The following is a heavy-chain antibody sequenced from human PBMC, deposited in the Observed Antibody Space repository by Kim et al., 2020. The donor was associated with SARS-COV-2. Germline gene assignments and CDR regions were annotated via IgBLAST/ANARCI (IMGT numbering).Heavy chain of an antibody. CDR3: ARGRNYYDSRGGAFDI. CDR1: GGSISSGGYY. CDR2: IYYSGST. D-gene: IGHD3-22*01. V-gene: IGHV4-31*03. J-gene: IGHJ3*02. Sequence: TLSLTCTVSGGSISSGGYYWSWIRQHPGKGLEWIGYIYYSGSTYYNPSLKSRVTISVDTSKNQFSLKLSSVTAADTAVYYCARGRNYYDSRGGAFDIWGQGTMVTVSS.